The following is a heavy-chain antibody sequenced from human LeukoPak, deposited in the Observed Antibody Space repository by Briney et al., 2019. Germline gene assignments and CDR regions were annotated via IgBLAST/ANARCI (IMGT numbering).Heavy chain of an antibody. CDR1: GFTFSSYA. Sequence: PGGSLRLSCAASGFTFSSYAMSWVRQAPGKGLEWVSAISGSGGSTYYADSVKGRVTISRANSKNTLYLQMNSLRAEDTAVYYCAKDRATMVRGVILGWFDPWGQGTLVTVSS. CDR2: ISGSGGST. CDR3: AKDRATMVRGVILGWFDP. V-gene: IGHV3-23*01. J-gene: IGHJ5*02. D-gene: IGHD3-10*01.